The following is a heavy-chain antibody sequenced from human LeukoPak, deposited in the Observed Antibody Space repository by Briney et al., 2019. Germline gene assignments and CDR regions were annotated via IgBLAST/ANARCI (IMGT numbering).Heavy chain of an antibody. CDR3: ASGDFDY. CDR2: ISYDGSNK. D-gene: IGHD7-27*01. CDR1: GFTFSSYG. J-gene: IGHJ4*02. V-gene: IGHV3-30*03. Sequence: GGSLRLSCAASGFTFSSYGMHWVRQAPGKGLEWVAVISYDGSNKYYADSVKGRFTISRDNSKNTLYLQMNSLRAEDTAVYYCASGDFDYWGQGTLVTVSS.